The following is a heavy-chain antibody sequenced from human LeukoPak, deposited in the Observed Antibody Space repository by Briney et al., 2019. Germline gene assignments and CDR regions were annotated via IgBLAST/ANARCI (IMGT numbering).Heavy chain of an antibody. V-gene: IGHV6-1*01. CDR2: TYYRSKWYN. Sequence: SQTLSLTCAISGDSVSSNSAAWNWIRQSPSGGLEWLGRTYYRSKWYNDYAVSVKSRITINPDRSKNQVSLQMNSVTPEDTAVYYCARVRYVSSWSFDYWGQGTLVTVSS. CDR1: GDSVSSNSAA. CDR3: ARVRYVSSWSFDY. J-gene: IGHJ4*02. D-gene: IGHD6-13*01.